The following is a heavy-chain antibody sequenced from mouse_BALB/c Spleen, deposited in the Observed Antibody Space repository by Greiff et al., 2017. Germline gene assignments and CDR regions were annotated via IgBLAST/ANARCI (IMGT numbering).Heavy chain of an antibody. D-gene: IGHD2-4*01. CDR2: ISSGGSYT. Sequence: DVMLVESGGGLVKPGGSLKLSCAASGFTFSSYTMSWVRQTPEKRLEWVATISSGGSYTYYPDSVKGRFTISRDNAKNTLYLQMSSLKSEDTAMYYCTRGDDYGVYAMDYWGQGTSVTVSS. CDR3: TRGDDYGVYAMDY. CDR1: GFTFSSYT. J-gene: IGHJ4*01. V-gene: IGHV5-6-4*01.